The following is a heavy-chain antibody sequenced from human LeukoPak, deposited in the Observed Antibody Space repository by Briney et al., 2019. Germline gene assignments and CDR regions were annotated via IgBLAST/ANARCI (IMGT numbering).Heavy chain of an antibody. Sequence: PSETLSLTCTVSGGSISSYYWSWIRQPPGKGLEWIGYIYYSGSTNYIPSLKSRVTISVDTSKNQFSLKLSSVTAADTAVYYCARHGDYYYGYFDYWGQGTLVTVSS. CDR3: ARHGDYYYGYFDY. CDR1: GGSISSYY. J-gene: IGHJ4*02. D-gene: IGHD2-21*02. CDR2: IYYSGST. V-gene: IGHV4-59*08.